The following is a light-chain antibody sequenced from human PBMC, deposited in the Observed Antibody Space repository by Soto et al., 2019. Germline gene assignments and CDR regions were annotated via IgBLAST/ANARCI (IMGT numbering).Light chain of an antibody. Sequence: DIQMTQSPSSVSASVGDRVTITCRASQGISRWLTWYQQKPGKAPKVLIYGATSLASGVPSRFSGSGSGTTFTLTISSLQPEDFATYYCQQAHRFPITFGQGTRLEIK. CDR2: GAT. CDR3: QQAHRFPIT. CDR1: QGISRW. V-gene: IGKV1-12*01. J-gene: IGKJ5*01.